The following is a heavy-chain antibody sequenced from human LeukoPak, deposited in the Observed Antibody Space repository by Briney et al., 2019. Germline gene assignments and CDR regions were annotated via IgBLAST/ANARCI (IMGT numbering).Heavy chain of an antibody. CDR3: AKGLQWELPFDY. CDR2: ISGSDGST. V-gene: IGHV3-23*01. J-gene: IGHJ4*02. Sequence: PGGSLRLSCAASGFTFSSYAMSWVRQAPGKGLEWVSSISGSDGSTEYADSVKGRFTIFRDNSKNTLYVQVNSLRAEDAAVYSCAKGLQWELPFDYWGQGTLVTVSS. D-gene: IGHD1-26*01. CDR1: GFTFSSYA.